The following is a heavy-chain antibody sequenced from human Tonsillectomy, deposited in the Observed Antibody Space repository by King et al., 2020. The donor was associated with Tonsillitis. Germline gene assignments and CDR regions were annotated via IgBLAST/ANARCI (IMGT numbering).Heavy chain of an antibody. Sequence: VQLVESGGGLVQPGGSLRLSCAASRFTFSNYAMSWVRQAPGKGLESVSTISGKDGSTYYADSVKGRFTISRDNSKNTLYLQMNNLRAEDTAVYYCAKADLYHYGGSAYYYHDLYYYAMDVGGQGPTVTVPS. J-gene: IGHJ6*02. CDR3: AKADLYHYGGSAYYYHDLYYYAMDV. CDR1: RFTFSNYA. D-gene: IGHD3-22*01. CDR2: ISGKDGST. V-gene: IGHV3-23*04.